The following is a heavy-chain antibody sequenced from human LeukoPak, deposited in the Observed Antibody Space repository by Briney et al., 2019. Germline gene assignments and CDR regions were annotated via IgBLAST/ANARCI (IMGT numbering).Heavy chain of an antibody. CDR1: GGSISSYY. V-gene: IGHV4-59*01. D-gene: IGHD4-17*01. Sequence: SETLSLTCTVSGGSISSYYWSWIRQPPGKGLEWIGYIYYSGSTIYNPSLKSRVTISVDTSKNQFSLRLSSVTAADTAVYYCAREGEGYYGDYLPFDYWGQGTLVTVSS. J-gene: IGHJ4*02. CDR3: AREGEGYYGDYLPFDY. CDR2: IYYSGST.